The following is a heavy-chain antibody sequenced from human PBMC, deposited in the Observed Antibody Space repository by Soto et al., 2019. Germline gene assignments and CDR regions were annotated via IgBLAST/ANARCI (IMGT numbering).Heavy chain of an antibody. D-gene: IGHD2-15*01. J-gene: IGHJ4*02. Sequence: EVQLVESGGDLVKPGGSLRLSCAASGFTFSSYSMNWVRQAPGKGLEWVSSISSSSSYIYYADSVKGRFTISRDNAKNSLYLQMNSLRAEDTAVYYCARLDCSGGSCYSVDYWGQGTLVTVSS. CDR1: GFTFSSYS. V-gene: IGHV3-21*01. CDR2: ISSSSSYI. CDR3: ARLDCSGGSCYSVDY.